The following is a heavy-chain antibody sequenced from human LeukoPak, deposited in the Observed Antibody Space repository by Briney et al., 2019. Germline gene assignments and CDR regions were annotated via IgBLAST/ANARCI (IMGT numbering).Heavy chain of an antibody. D-gene: IGHD2-15*01. CDR1: GGSFSDYH. CDR2: IYHSGST. Sequence: SETLSLTCAVYGGSFSDYHWRWIRQSPGKGLEWIGSIYHSGSTYYNPSLKSRVTISVDTSKNQFSLKLSSVTAADTAVYYCARGDCSGGSCYLDYWGQGTLVTVSS. CDR3: ARGDCSGGSCYLDY. J-gene: IGHJ4*02. V-gene: IGHV4-34*01.